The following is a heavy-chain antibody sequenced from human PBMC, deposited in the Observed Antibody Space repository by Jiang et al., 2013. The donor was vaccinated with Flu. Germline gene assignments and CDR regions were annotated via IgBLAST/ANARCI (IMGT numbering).Heavy chain of an antibody. V-gene: IGHV3-23*01. J-gene: IGHJ4*02. CDR1: GFTFTNYA. CDR3: AKPLGDSSGYYFGYYFDY. CDR2: ISGGAEST. D-gene: IGHD3-22*01. Sequence: VQLLESGGGLVQPGGSLSLSCAASGFTFTNYAMSWVRQAPGKGLEWVSTISGGAESTYYAGSVKGRFTISRDNSKNTLYLHMNSLRAEDTAIYYCAKPLGDSSGYYFGYYFDYWGRGTLVTVSS.